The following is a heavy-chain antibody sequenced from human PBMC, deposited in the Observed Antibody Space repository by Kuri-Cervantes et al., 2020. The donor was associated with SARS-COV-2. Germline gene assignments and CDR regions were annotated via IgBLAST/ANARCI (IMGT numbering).Heavy chain of an antibody. V-gene: IGHV3-30-3*01. CDR2: ISYDGSNK. J-gene: IGHJ4*02. CDR1: GFTFTRYA. Sequence: GGSPKMSCADSGFTFTRYAMHCVRQAPGKGPEWVAVISYDGSNKYYAASVRGRFTISRDNSKHTLYLQMNSLRAEDTAVYYWARDWGLYFSSTSCYVYGGIDYWGQGTLVTVSS. D-gene: IGHD2-2*01. CDR3: ARDWGLYFSSTSCYVYGGIDY.